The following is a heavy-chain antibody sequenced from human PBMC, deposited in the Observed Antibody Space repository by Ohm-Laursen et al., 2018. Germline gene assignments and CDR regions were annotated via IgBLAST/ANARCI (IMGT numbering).Heavy chain of an antibody. Sequence: SLRLSCAASGFTFSSYEMNWVRQAPGKGLAWVSYVSSGSSIYYADSVKGRFTMSRDNAENSLYLRMNSLRAEDTALYYCAKGNYDNNSRGAFHIWGQGTMVTVSS. J-gene: IGHJ3*02. CDR3: AKGNYDNNSRGAFHI. V-gene: IGHV3-48*03. D-gene: IGHD3-22*01. CDR2: VSSGSSI. CDR1: GFTFSSYE.